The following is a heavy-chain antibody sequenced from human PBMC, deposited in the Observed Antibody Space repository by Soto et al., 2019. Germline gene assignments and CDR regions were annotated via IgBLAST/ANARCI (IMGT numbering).Heavy chain of an antibody. CDR1: GFTGSNKY. CDR3: AKGGNVLLWFGERSRDYYGMDV. J-gene: IGHJ6*02. CDR2: ISGSGGST. Sequence: PGGSLRLSCAASGFTGSNKYMSWVRQAPGKGLEWVSAISGSGGSTYYADSVKGRFTISRDNSKNTLYLQMNSLRAEDTAVYYCAKGGNVLLWFGERSRDYYGMDVWGQGTTVTVSS. D-gene: IGHD3-10*01. V-gene: IGHV3-23*01.